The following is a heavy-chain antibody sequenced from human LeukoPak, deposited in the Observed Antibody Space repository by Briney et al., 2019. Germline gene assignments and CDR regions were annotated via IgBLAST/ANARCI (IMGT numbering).Heavy chain of an antibody. CDR3: ARMGGYRGYATH. D-gene: IGHD5-12*01. V-gene: IGHV4-59*08. CDR1: GGSLSSYY. J-gene: IGHJ4*02. Sequence: PSETLSLTCTVSGGSLSSYYWSWIRQPPGKGLEWIGYIYSTGSANYNPSLKSRVTLSVDTAKNQFSLKLNSVTAADTAVYYCARMGGYRGYATHWGQGTLVTVSS. CDR2: IYSTGSA.